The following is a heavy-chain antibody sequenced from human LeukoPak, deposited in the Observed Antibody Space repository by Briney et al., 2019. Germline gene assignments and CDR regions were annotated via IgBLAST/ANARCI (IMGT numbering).Heavy chain of an antibody. Sequence: SETLSLTCAVYGGSFSGYYWSWIRQPPGKGLEWIGEINHSGSTNYNPSLKSRVTISVDTSKNQFSLKLSSVTAADTAVYYCARDQSRDNWFDPWGQGTLVTVSS. CDR2: INHSGST. V-gene: IGHV4-34*01. CDR3: ARDQSRDNWFDP. CDR1: GGSFSGYY. J-gene: IGHJ5*02.